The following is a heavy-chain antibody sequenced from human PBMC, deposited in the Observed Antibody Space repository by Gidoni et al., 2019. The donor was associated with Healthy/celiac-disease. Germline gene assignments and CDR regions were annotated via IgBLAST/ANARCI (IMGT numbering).Heavy chain of an antibody. CDR2: ISYDGSNK. V-gene: IGHV3-30*18. CDR3: AKDRVAQRTYFDY. J-gene: IGHJ4*02. CDR1: GFTFSSYG. D-gene: IGHD1-1*01. Sequence: QVQLVESGGGVVQPGRSLRLSCAASGFTFSSYGMHWVRQAPGKGLEWVAVISYDGSNKYYADSVKGRFTISRDNSKNTLYLQMNSLRAEDTAVYYCAKDRVAQRTYFDYWGQGTLVTVSS.